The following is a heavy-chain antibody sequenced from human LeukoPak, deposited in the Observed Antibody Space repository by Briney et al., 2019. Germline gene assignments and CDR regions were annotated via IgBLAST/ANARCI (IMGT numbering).Heavy chain of an antibody. V-gene: IGHV3-21*01. CDR2: IGSSSSYI. CDR1: GFTFSSYT. CDR3: ASADCSSTSCRSDAFDI. Sequence: GGSLRLSSAASGFTFSSYTMNWVRQAPGKGLEWVSCIGSSSSYIYYADSVKGRFTISRDNAKNSLYLQMNSLRDEDTAVYYCASADCSSTSCRSDAFDIWGQGTMVTVSS. J-gene: IGHJ3*02. D-gene: IGHD2-2*01.